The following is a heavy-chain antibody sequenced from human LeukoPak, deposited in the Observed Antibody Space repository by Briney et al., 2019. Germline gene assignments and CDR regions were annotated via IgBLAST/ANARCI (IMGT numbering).Heavy chain of an antibody. CDR1: GFTFSDHY. CDR3: ARGQYCSSTSCYGKDAFDI. J-gene: IGHJ3*02. D-gene: IGHD2-2*01. V-gene: IGHV3-72*01. CDR2: TRNKANSYTT. Sequence: GGSLRLSCAASGFTFSDHYMDWVRQAPGKGLEWVGRTRNKANSYTTEYAASVKGRFTISRDDSKNSLYLQMNSLKTEDTAVYYCARGQYCSSTSCYGKDAFDIWGQGTMVTVSS.